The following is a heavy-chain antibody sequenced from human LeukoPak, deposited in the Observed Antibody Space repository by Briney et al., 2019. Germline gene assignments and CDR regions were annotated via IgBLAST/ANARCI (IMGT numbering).Heavy chain of an antibody. D-gene: IGHD3-22*01. CDR1: GGTFSSYA. J-gene: IGHJ3*02. V-gene: IGHV1-69*05. Sequence: GPSVKVSCKASGGTFSSYAISWVRQAPGQGLVWMGRIIPIFGTANYAQKFQGRVTITTDESTSTAYMELSSLRSEDTAVYYCARAHYYDSSGYLIWGQGTMVTVSS. CDR2: IIPIFGTA. CDR3: ARAHYYDSSGYLI.